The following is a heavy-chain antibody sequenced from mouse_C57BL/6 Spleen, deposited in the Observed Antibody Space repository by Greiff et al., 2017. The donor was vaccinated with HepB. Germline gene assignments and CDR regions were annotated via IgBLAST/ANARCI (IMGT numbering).Heavy chain of an antibody. CDR1: GYTFTSYW. D-gene: IGHD1-1*01. J-gene: IGHJ4*01. CDR2: IDPSDSYT. CDR3: ARSSITTVPLMDY. V-gene: IGHV1-69*01. Sequence: VQLQQPGAELVMPGASVKLSCKASGYTFTSYWVHWVKQRPGQGLEWIGEIDPSDSYTNYNQKFKGKSTLTVDKSSSTAYMQLSSLTSEDSAVYYCARSSITTVPLMDYWGQGTSVTVSS.